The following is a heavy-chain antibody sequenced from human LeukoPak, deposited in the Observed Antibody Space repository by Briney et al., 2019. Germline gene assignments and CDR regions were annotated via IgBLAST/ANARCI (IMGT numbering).Heavy chain of an antibody. J-gene: IGHJ3*02. CDR3: ARDDYGGPDT. D-gene: IGHD4-23*01. Sequence: GGSLRLSCAASGFTFSSYAMSWVRQAPGKGLEWVSAISKSGDSTFYADSVKGRFTISRDNSKNTLYLQMNSLRAEDTAVYYCARDDYGGPDTWGQGTMVTVSS. CDR2: ISKSGDST. V-gene: IGHV3-23*01. CDR1: GFTFSSYA.